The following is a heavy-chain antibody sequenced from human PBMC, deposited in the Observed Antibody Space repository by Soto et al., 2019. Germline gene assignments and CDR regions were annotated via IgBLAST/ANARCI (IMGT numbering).Heavy chain of an antibody. J-gene: IGHJ4*02. CDR2: IKESGFA. CDR3: ARGKSSGPLYYFEN. Sequence: SETLSLTCGVYNGSFSDYFWNWIRQPPGKGLEWIGEIKESGFATYNPSLKRRVTMSVDTANNQFSLKVTSVTAAGTAVYYCARGKSSGPLYYFENWGQGTLVTFSS. CDR1: NGSFSDYF. D-gene: IGHD6-19*01. V-gene: IGHV4-34*01.